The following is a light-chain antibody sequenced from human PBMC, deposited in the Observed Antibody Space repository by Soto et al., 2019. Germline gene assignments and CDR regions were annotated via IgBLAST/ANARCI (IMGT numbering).Light chain of an antibody. V-gene: IGKV2-28*01. CDR2: LAS. CDR1: RSLLHSNGYNF. J-gene: IGKJ1*01. Sequence: CRSSRSLLHSNGYNFLDWYLQRPGQSPRLLIYLASNRSSGVPDRFSGSGSGTDFTLKISGVEAEDVGLYYCMQGTLWMFGQGTKVDI. CDR3: MQGTLWM.